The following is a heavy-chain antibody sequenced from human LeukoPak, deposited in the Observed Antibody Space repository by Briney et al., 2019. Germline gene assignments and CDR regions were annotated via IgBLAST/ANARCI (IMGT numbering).Heavy chain of an antibody. CDR2: IYYSGST. Sequence: SETLSLTCTVSGGPISSSSDYWGWIRQPPGKGLEWIGSIYYSGSTYYNPSLKSRVTISVDTSKNQFSLKLSSVTAADTAVYYCARLGRVKEVDDYWGQGTLVTVSS. V-gene: IGHV4-39*01. D-gene: IGHD3-10*01. J-gene: IGHJ4*02. CDR3: ARLGRVKEVDDY. CDR1: GGPISSSSDY.